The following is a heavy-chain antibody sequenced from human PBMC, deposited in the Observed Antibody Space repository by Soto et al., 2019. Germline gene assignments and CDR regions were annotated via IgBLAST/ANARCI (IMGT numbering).Heavy chain of an antibody. CDR3: ARSGSFGDFDY. V-gene: IGHV4-31*03. J-gene: IGHJ4*02. D-gene: IGHD1-26*01. CDR1: GGSISSVSHY. Sequence: PSETLSLTCIVSGGSISSVSHYWTWLRQRPGQGLEWVGYISYTGSTYYNPSLKSRVTISVDTSKSQFSLKLTSVTAADTAVYYCARSGSFGDFDYWGQGTLVTVSS. CDR2: ISYTGST.